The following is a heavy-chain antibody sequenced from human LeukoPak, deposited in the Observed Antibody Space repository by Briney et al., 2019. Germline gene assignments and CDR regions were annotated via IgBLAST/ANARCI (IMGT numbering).Heavy chain of an antibody. J-gene: IGHJ4*02. Sequence: GGSLRLSCEASGFTFVSYAMYWVRQGPGKGLEWVAGIFGSGGSPHYADSVKGRFTISRDNSQNMVYLHINSLRAEDTAVYYCGKTTVGYSSGQKPAWPVDYWGQGTLVTVSS. CDR1: GFTFVSYA. CDR3: GKTTVGYSSGQKPAWPVDY. CDR2: IFGSGGSP. D-gene: IGHD5-18*01. V-gene: IGHV3-23*01.